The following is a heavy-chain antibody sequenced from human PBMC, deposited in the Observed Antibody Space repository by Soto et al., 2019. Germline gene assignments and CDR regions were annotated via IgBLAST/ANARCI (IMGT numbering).Heavy chain of an antibody. Sequence: QVQLVESGGGVVQPGRSLRLSCAASGFTFSSYGMHWVRQAPGKGLEWVAVISYDGSKEFYADSVKGRFTISRDNPKKTLYLQMINVRAEDTAVYYCAKDLRLWAKDYYYGGMDVWGQGTTATVSS. J-gene: IGHJ6*02. V-gene: IGHV3-30*18. CDR3: AKDLRLWAKDYYYGGMDV. D-gene: IGHD5-18*01. CDR1: GFTFSSYG. CDR2: ISYDGSKE.